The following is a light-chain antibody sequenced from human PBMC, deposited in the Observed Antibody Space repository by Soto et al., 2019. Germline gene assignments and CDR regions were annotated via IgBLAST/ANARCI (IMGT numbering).Light chain of an antibody. V-gene: IGLV2-14*03. J-gene: IGLJ3*02. Sequence: ALTQPASVSGSPGQSITISCTGTSSDVGGYNYVSWFQQHPGKAPKLKIYEVSNRPSGVSNRFSGSKSGYTASLTISELQAEDEADYYCTSFTSSSTWVFGGGTKLTVL. CDR1: SSDVGGYNY. CDR3: TSFTSSSTWV. CDR2: EVS.